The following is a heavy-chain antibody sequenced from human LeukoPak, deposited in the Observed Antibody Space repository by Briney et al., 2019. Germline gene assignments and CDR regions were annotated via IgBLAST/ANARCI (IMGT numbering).Heavy chain of an antibody. CDR1: GLTFSNCR. CDR2: IKEDGTET. J-gene: IGHJ4*02. Sequence: PGGSLRLSCVVSGLTFSNCRMTWVRQAPGRGLEWVANIKEDGTETSYVGSVKGRFTISRDSAKNSLYLQMNSLRAEDTALYYCARDEFGPLAFWGRGTLVTVSS. D-gene: IGHD3/OR15-3a*01. V-gene: IGHV3-7*05. CDR3: ARDEFGPLAF.